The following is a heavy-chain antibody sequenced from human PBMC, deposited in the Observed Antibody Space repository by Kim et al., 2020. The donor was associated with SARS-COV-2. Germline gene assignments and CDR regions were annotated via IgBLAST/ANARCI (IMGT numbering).Heavy chain of an antibody. D-gene: IGHD6-6*01. Sequence: KFQGRVTITRDTSASTAYMELSSLRSEDTAVYYCARARDEYSSSSVSLDYWGQGTLVTVSS. CDR3: ARARDEYSSSSVSLDY. V-gene: IGHV1-3*01. J-gene: IGHJ4*02.